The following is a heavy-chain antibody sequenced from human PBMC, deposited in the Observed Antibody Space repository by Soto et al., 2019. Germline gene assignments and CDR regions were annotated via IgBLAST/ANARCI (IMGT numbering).Heavy chain of an antibody. Sequence: QITLKESGPTLVKPTQTLTLTCTFSGFSLSTSGVGVGWIRQPPGKALEWLALIYWDNDKRYSPSLKSRLTXTXXTSKNQVVLTMTNVDPVDTATYYCVYSPGYSYASYWGQGALVTVSS. CDR3: VYSPGYSYASY. CDR2: IYWDNDK. J-gene: IGHJ4*02. V-gene: IGHV2-5*02. CDR1: GFSLSTSGVG. D-gene: IGHD5-18*01.